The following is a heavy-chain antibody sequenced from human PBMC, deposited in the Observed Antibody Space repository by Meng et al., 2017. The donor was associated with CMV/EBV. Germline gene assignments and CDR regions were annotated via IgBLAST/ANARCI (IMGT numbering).Heavy chain of an antibody. CDR1: GFTFDDYT. V-gene: IGHV3-43*01. J-gene: IGHJ4*02. CDR3: AKDIGATIGRGDIDY. Sequence: GESLKISCAASGFTFDDYTMHWVRQAPGKGLEWVSLISWDGCSTYYADSVKGRFTISRDNSKNSLYLQMNSLRTEDTALYYCAKDIGATIGRGDIDYWGQGTLVTVSS. CDR2: ISWDGCST. D-gene: IGHD5-12*01.